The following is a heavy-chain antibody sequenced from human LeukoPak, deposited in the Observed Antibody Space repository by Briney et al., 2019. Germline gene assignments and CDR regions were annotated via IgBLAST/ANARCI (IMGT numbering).Heavy chain of an antibody. CDR3: ARAPPVGSIASTGTYFDS. J-gene: IGHJ4*02. CDR2: IIPIFGTA. V-gene: IGHV1-69*01. Sequence: SVQVPCKAFAGTFISYAISWVRQAPGQGLEWMGGIIPIFGTANYAQKFQGRVTITADESTSTAYMELSSLTAEDTAVYEYARAPPVGSIASTGTYFDSWGQGTLVTVSS. D-gene: IGHD6-13*01. CDR1: AGTFISYA.